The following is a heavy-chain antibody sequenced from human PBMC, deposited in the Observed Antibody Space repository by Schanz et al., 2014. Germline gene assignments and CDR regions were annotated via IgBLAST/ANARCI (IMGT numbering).Heavy chain of an antibody. V-gene: IGHV1-2*06. CDR2: INPNCGGT. CDR3: ARDVGRPGHFWYFDL. D-gene: IGHD1-1*01. J-gene: IGHJ2*01. Sequence: QVQLVQSGAEVKKPGASVKVSCKSSGYTFTDYHIHWVRQAPGQGLEYMGRINPNCGGTNYAQKFQGRVTMTRDTSISTAYMEMSRLISDDTAVYYCARDVGRPGHFWYFDLWGRGTLVTVSS. CDR1: GYTFTDYH.